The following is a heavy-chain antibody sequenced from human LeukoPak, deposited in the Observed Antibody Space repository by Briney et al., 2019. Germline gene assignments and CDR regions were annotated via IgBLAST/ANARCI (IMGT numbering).Heavy chain of an antibody. CDR3: ARGPYVIDY. CDR1: AFTFSSYD. CDR2: ISYNGSNK. J-gene: IGHJ4*02. V-gene: IGHV3-30*03. D-gene: IGHD2-21*01. Sequence: PGGSLRLSCTGSAFTFSSYDMHWVRQAPGKGLEWVAIISYNGSNKYYADSVKGRFTISRDNSKNTLYLEMNSLRAEDTAVYYCARGPYVIDYWGQGTLVTVSS.